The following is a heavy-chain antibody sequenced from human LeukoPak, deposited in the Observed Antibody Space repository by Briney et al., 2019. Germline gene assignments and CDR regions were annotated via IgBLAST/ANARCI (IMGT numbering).Heavy chain of an antibody. CDR3: AREDGGNDFFDF. Sequence: ASVKVSCKASGYSFSTYSISWVRQAPGQGLEWVGSIIPYSGNANSAESLQARVTLTTDTSTNTAYLELRSLRSDDTAVYYCAREDGGNDFFDFWGQGSWSPSPQ. V-gene: IGHV1-18*01. CDR2: IIPYSGNA. D-gene: IGHD1-1*01. CDR1: GYSFSTYS. J-gene: IGHJ4*02.